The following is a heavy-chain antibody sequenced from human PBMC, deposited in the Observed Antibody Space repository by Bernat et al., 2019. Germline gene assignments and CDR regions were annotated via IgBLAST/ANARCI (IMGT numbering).Heavy chain of an antibody. CDR3: ARGSSTWGSYRYTDYFDY. CDR2: IWYDGSNK. J-gene: IGHJ4*02. CDR1: GFTFSSYG. D-gene: IGHD3-16*02. V-gene: IGHV3-33*01. Sequence: QVQLVESGGGVVQPGRSLRLSCAASGFTFSSYGMHWVHQAPGKGLEWVAVIWYDGSNKYYADSVKGRFTISRDNSKNTLYLQMNSLRAEDTAVYYCARGSSTWGSYRYTDYFDYWGQGTLVTVSS.